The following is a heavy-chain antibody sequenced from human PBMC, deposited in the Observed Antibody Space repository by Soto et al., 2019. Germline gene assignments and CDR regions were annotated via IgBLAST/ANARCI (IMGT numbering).Heavy chain of an antibody. CDR1: GGSISSGDYY. Sequence: QVQLQESGPGLVKPSQTLSLTCTVSGGSISSGDYYWSWIRQPPGKGLEWIGYIYYSGSTYYNPSLKSRVTISVDTAKNQFSLKLSSVTAADPAVYYCARVRLLANYYYYYGMDVWGQGTTVTVSS. J-gene: IGHJ6*02. CDR2: IYYSGST. V-gene: IGHV4-30-4*01. CDR3: ARVRLLANYYYYYGMDV.